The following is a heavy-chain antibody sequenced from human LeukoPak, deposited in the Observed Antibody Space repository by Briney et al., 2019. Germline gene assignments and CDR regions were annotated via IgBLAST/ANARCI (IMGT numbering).Heavy chain of an antibody. CDR3: ARESSGSYYNPLGYMDV. CDR1: GGSISPYY. Sequence: SETLSLTCTVSGGSISPYYWNWIRQPAGKGLEWSGRIFTSGITNYNPSLKSRVTMSVDTSKNQFSLNVSSVTAADTAVYYCARESSGSYYNPLGYMDVWGRGATVTVSS. J-gene: IGHJ6*03. D-gene: IGHD3-10*01. V-gene: IGHV4-4*07. CDR2: IFTSGIT.